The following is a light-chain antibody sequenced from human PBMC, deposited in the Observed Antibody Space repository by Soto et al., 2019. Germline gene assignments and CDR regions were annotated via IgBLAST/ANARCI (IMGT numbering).Light chain of an antibody. CDR2: DNL. CDR3: GTWESSRNWV. Sequence: QSVLTQSPSVSAAPGQTVSISCSGTSSNIENNYVSWYQVLPKTAPKLLIHDNLKRPSGIPDRFSGSKSGTSATLVITGLQTGDEADYYCGTWESSRNWVFGGGTKLTVL. J-gene: IGLJ3*02. V-gene: IGLV1-51*01. CDR1: SSNIENNY.